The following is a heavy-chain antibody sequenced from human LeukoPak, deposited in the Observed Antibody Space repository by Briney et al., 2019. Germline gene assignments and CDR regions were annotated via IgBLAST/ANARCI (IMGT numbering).Heavy chain of an antibody. CDR2: LYYSRST. Sequence: SETLSLTCTVSGDSISSSPYYWGWIRQPPGKGLEWIGSLYYSRSTYYNPSLKSRVTISVDTSKNQVSLKLTSVTAADTAVYYCARHADSGFGELAFDYWGQGTLVTVSP. D-gene: IGHD3-10*01. J-gene: IGHJ4*02. V-gene: IGHV4-39*01. CDR3: ARHADSGFGELAFDY. CDR1: GDSISSSPYY.